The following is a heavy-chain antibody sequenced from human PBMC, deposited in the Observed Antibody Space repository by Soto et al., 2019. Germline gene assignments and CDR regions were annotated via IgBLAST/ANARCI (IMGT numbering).Heavy chain of an antibody. CDR1: GFTFSISS. CDR3: ARGPFCGGGSFLPPLGLDF. CDR2: TSYVESKK. D-gene: IGHD2-15*01. J-gene: IGHJ6*02. Sequence: QVQLVESWGDVVQSGRSLRLSCAASGFTFSISSMNWVRQAPGKGLDWVEVTSYVESKKYYADSVKGRITISRDNSKYKLFLQMDRLRGEDTAVYYCARGPFCGGGSFLPPLGLDFWGQWTTVTAS. V-gene: IGHV3-30-3*01.